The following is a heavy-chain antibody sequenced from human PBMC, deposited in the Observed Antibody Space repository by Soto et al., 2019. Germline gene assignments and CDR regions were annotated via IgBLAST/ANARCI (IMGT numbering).Heavy chain of an antibody. CDR2: IDWDDDK. J-gene: IGHJ4*02. V-gene: IGHV2-70*11. D-gene: IGHD6-19*01. CDR3: ARILLYSSGPQIYY. CDR1: GFSLSTSGMC. Sequence: SGPTLVNPTQTLTLTCTFSGFSLSTSGMCVSWIRQPPGKALEWLARIDWDDDKYYSTSLKTRLTISKDTSKNQVVLTMSNMDPVDTATYYCARILLYSSGPQIYYWGQGTLVTISA.